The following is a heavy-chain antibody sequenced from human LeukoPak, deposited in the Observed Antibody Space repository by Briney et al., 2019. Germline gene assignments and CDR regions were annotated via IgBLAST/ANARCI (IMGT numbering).Heavy chain of an antibody. Sequence: RPGGSLRLSCAASGFTVSSNYMNWVRQAPGKGLEWVSVIYSGGSTYYADSVKGRFTISRDNSKNTLYLQMNSLRAEDTAVYYCAKDQGSSFTIDYWGQGTLVTVSS. CDR2: IYSGGST. CDR1: GFTVSSNY. D-gene: IGHD2-2*01. CDR3: AKDQGSSFTIDY. J-gene: IGHJ4*02. V-gene: IGHV3-53*01.